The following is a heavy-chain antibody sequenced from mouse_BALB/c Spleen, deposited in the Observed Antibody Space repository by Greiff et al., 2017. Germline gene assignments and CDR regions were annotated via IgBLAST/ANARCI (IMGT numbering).Heavy chain of an antibody. J-gene: IGHJ2*01. V-gene: IGHV1-37*01. D-gene: IGHD1-1*01. Sequence: EVQLQQSGPELVKPGASVKISCKASGYSFTGYFMNWVKQSHGKSLEWIGRINPYNGDTFYNQKFKGKATLTVDKSSSTAHMELLSLTSEDSAVYYCGREEGFYYGSSYYFDYWGQGTTLTVSS. CDR1: GYSFTGYF. CDR2: INPYNGDT. CDR3: GREEGFYYGSSYYFDY.